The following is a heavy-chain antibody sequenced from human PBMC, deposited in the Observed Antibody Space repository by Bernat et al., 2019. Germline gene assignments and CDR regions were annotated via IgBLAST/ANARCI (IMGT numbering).Heavy chain of an antibody. J-gene: IGHJ3*02. CDR3: ARVLYKWNVGDAFDI. CDR1: GFTFSSYS. V-gene: IGHV3-30-3*01. Sequence: QVQLLESGGGVVQPGRSLRLSCAVSGFTFSSYSIHWVRQAPGEGLEWVAVISYDGGNKYYADSVKGRFTLSRDNSKNTLYMQMNSLTPEDTAVYYCARVLYKWNVGDAFDIWGQGTMVTVSS. D-gene: IGHD1-20*01. CDR2: ISYDGGNK.